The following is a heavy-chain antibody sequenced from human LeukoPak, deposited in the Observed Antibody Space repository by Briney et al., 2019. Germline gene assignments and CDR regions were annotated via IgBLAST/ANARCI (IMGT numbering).Heavy chain of an antibody. CDR3: ARDLVTVTKGFDI. CDR1: ADSFSSHN. CDR2: ISYIGST. Sequence: PSETLSLPCAVSADSFSSHNWTWIRPPPGKGLEWIGYISYIGSTNYNPSLKSRVTISIDTSKNQFSLKLTSVTAADTAVYYCARDLVTVTKGFDIWGQGTMVSISS. V-gene: IGHV4-59*11. D-gene: IGHD4-17*01. J-gene: IGHJ3*02.